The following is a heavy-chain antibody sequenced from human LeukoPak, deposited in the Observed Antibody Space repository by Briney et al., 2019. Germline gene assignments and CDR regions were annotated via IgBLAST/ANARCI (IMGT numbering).Heavy chain of an antibody. Sequence: SETLSLTCTVSGGSISRNSWNWIRQSPGEGLEWIGYVDYSGSTNYNPSLKSRVTISVDKSKNQFSLKLSSVTAADTAVYYCARGNRYYGSGSYYVPLDYWGQGTLVTVSS. D-gene: IGHD3-10*01. CDR3: ARGNRYYGSGSYYVPLDY. CDR1: GGSISRNS. V-gene: IGHV4-59*12. J-gene: IGHJ4*02. CDR2: VDYSGST.